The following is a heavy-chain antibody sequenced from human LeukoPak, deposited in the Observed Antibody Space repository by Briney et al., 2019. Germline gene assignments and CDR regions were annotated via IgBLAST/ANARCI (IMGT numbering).Heavy chain of an antibody. CDR1: GYSFTSYW. D-gene: IGHD6-19*01. CDR3: ARRVAEVAGSSAYYYYMDV. Sequence: GESLKISCKGSGYSFTSYWIGWVRQMPGKGLEWMGIIYPGDSDTRYSPSFQGQVTISADESISTAYLQWSSLKASDTAMYYCARRVAEVAGSSAYYYYMDVWGKGTTVTVSS. V-gene: IGHV5-51*01. J-gene: IGHJ6*03. CDR2: IYPGDSDT.